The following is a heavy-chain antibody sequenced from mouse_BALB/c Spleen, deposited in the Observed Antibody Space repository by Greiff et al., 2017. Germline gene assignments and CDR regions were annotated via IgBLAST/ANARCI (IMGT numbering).Heavy chain of an antibody. CDR1: GYSITSDYA. V-gene: IGHV3-2*02. CDR2: ISYSGST. Sequence: EVKLLESGPGLVKPSQSLSLTCTVTGYSITSDYAWNWIRQFPGNKLEWMGYISYSGSTSYNPSLKSRISITRDTSKNQFFLQLNSVTTEDTATYYCARGGYDEGAWFAYWGQGTLVTVSA. D-gene: IGHD2-14*01. J-gene: IGHJ3*01. CDR3: ARGGYDEGAWFAY.